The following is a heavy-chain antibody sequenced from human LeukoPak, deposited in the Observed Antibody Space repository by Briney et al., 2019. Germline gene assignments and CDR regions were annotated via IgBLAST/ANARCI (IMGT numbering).Heavy chain of an antibody. Sequence: GGSLRLSCAASGFTFSSYSMNWVRQAPGKGLEWVSSISSSSSYIYYADSVKGRFTSSRDNAKNSLYLQMNSLRAEDTAVYYCARDTGDCSGGSCYSYFDYWGQGTLVTVSS. CDR1: GFTFSSYS. V-gene: IGHV3-21*01. CDR2: ISSSSSYI. J-gene: IGHJ4*02. CDR3: ARDTGDCSGGSCYSYFDY. D-gene: IGHD2-15*01.